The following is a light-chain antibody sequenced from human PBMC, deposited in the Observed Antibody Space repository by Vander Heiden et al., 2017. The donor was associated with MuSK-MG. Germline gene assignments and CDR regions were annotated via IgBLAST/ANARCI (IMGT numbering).Light chain of an antibody. Sequence: EIVLTQSPGTLSLSPGERATPSCRASQSVSSSYLAWDQQKPGQAPRLLIYGASSRDTGIQDRYSGSGSGTDFTLTSSRLETEDFAVYYGQQYGIYPFGGGTKVEIK. J-gene: IGKJ4*01. CDR2: GAS. CDR3: QQYGIYP. CDR1: QSVSSSY. V-gene: IGKV3-20*01.